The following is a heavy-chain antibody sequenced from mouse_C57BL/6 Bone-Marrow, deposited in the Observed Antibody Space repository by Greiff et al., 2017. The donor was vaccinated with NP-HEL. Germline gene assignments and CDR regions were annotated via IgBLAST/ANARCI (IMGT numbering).Heavy chain of an antibody. CDR3: ARCDGYWYFDV. V-gene: IGHV5-17*01. CDR2: ISSGSSTI. J-gene: IGHJ1*03. D-gene: IGHD2-3*01. CDR1: GFTFSDYG. Sequence: EVQRVESGGGLVKPGGSLKLSCAASGFTFSDYGMHWVRQAPEKGLEWVAYISSGSSTIYYADTVKGRFNISRDNAKNTLFLQMTSLRAEDTAMYYCARCDGYWYFDVWGTGTTVTVSS.